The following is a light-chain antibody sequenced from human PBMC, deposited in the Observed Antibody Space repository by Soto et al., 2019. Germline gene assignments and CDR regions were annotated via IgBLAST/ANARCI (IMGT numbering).Light chain of an antibody. J-gene: IGLJ1*01. V-gene: IGLV2-14*01. CDR1: SSDVGGYDY. CDR3: SSYTGSSTFV. CDR2: DVN. Sequence: QSALTQPASVSGSPGQSITISCTGTSSDVGGYDYVSWYQQLPGKAPKLLIYDVNNRPSGVSHRFSGSKSGNTASLTISGLQAEDEAEYYCSSYTGSSTFVFGTGTKLTVL.